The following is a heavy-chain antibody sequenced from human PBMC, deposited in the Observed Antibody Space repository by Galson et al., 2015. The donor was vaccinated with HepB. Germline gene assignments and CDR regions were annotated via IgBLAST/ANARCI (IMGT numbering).Heavy chain of an antibody. Sequence: SVKVSCKASGYTFTGYYMHWVRQAPGQGLEWMGWINPNSGGTNYAQKFQGRVTITADESTSTAYMELSSLRSEDTAVYYCASNVSRMVRGALSYPDYYYYYGMDVWGQGTTVTVSS. CDR2: INPNSGGT. CDR3: ASNVSRMVRGALSYPDYYYYYGMDV. V-gene: IGHV1-2*02. D-gene: IGHD3-10*01. CDR1: GYTFTGYY. J-gene: IGHJ6*02.